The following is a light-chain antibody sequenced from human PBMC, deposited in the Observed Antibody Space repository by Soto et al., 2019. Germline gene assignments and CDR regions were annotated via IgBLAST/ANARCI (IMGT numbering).Light chain of an antibody. J-gene: IGLJ1*01. CDR2: KGT. CDR1: SSDVGAYNS. CDR3: CSSAPESTYV. V-gene: IGLV2-23*01. Sequence: QSALAKPASVSGSPGQSVTISCTGTSSDVGAYNSVSWYQQHPDEAPQLMIYKGTQRPSGVSNRFSGSTSGNAASLTISGLQAGDEADYFCCSSAPESTYVFGTGTKVTVL.